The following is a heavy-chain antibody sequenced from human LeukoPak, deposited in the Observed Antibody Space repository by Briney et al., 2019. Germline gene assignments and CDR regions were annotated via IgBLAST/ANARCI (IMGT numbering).Heavy chain of an antibody. J-gene: IGHJ4*02. Sequence: GGSLRLSCAASGFTFSSYAMSWVRQAPGKGLEWVSAISGSGGSTYYADSVKGRSTISRDNSKNTLYLQMNSLRAEDTAVYYCAKIPGIAAAGTEPFDYWGQGTLVTVSS. V-gene: IGHV3-23*01. CDR2: ISGSGGST. CDR3: AKIPGIAAAGTEPFDY. D-gene: IGHD6-13*01. CDR1: GFTFSSYA.